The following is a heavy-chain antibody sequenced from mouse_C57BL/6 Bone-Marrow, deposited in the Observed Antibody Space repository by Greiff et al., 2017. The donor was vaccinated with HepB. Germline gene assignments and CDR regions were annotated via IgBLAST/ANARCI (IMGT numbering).Heavy chain of an antibody. D-gene: IGHD2-1*01. CDR3: ASWIYYGNLRRAMDY. J-gene: IGHJ4*01. CDR2: IWGVGST. CDR1: GFSLTSYG. Sequence: VQRVESGPGLVAPSQSLSITCTVSGFSLTSYGVDWVRQSPGKGLEWLGVIWGVGSTNYNSALKSRLSTSKDNSKSQVFLKMNSLQTDDTAMYYCASWIYYGNLRRAMDYWGQGTSVTVSS. V-gene: IGHV2-6*01.